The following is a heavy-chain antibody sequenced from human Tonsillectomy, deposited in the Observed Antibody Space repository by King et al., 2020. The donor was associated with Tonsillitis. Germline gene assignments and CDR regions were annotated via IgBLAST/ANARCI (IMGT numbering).Heavy chain of an antibody. J-gene: IGHJ4*02. CDR3: TRYMCPLSPVPTLYFSDYFDY. V-gene: IGHV3-49*03. CDR2: IRSKAYGGKT. D-gene: IGHD2-8*01. Sequence: DVQLVESGGGLVQPGRSLRLSCTASGFTFGGYSMSWFRQAPGKGLEWVGFIRSKAYGGKTEYAASVNGRFTISRDDSKSIAYLQMNSLKIGDTAVYYCTRYMCPLSPVPTLYFSDYFDYWGQGTLVTVSS. CDR1: GFTFGGYS.